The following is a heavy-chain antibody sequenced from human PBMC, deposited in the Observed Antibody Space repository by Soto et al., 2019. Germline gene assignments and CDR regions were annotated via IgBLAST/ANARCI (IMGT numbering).Heavy chain of an antibody. V-gene: IGHV3-23*01. CDR1: GFTFNIFA. Sequence: GGSLRLSCAASGFTFNIFAMTWVRQPPGKGLNWLCAISANGDDTYYADSVKGRFTISSDNSQDTLYLQMNGLRAEDTAVYYCASYYSVSGSDDDVFDIWGQGTTVTVSS. D-gene: IGHD3-10*01. CDR3: ASYYSVSGSDDDVFDI. J-gene: IGHJ3*02. CDR2: ISANGDDT.